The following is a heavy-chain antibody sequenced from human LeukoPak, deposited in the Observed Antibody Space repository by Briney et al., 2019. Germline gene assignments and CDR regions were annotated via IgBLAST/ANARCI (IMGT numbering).Heavy chain of an antibody. V-gene: IGHV3-48*04. D-gene: IGHD3-22*01. CDR1: GFTFSSSR. J-gene: IGHJ4*02. CDR2: INPTGSPT. Sequence: GGSLRLSCAASGFTFSSSRMNWVRQAPGKGLEWVAYINPTGSPTHYPDSVKGRFTISRDNAKNSLFLQMDGLRAEDTAVYYCAKARGYSESGGYPVFDYWGQGALVTVSS. CDR3: AKARGYSESGGYPVFDY.